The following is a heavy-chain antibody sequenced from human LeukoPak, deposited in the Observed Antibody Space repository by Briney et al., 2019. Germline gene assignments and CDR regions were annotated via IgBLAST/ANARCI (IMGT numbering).Heavy chain of an antibody. J-gene: IGHJ6*03. D-gene: IGHD5-24*01. CDR1: GFTFSSYE. Sequence: GGSLRLSCAASGFTFSSYEMNWVRQAPGKRLEWVSYISSSGSTIYYADSVKGRFTISRDNAKNSLYLQMNSLRAEDTAVYYCARSARRDGYILDHYYMDVWGKGTTVTISS. CDR3: ARSARRDGYILDHYYMDV. CDR2: ISSSGSTI. V-gene: IGHV3-48*03.